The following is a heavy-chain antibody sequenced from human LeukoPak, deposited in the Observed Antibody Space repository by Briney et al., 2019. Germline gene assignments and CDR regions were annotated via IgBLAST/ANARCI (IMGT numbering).Heavy chain of an antibody. D-gene: IGHD3-22*01. CDR3: ARYDSSGYYTFYFDY. CDR2: INPNSGGT. J-gene: IGHJ4*02. CDR1: GYTFTGYY. V-gene: IGHV1-2*02. Sequence: ASVKVSCKASGYTFTGYYMHWVRQAPGQGLEWMGWINPNSGGTNYAQKFQGRVTMTRDTSISTAYMELSRLGSDDTAVYYCARYDSSGYYTFYFDYWGQGTLVTVSS.